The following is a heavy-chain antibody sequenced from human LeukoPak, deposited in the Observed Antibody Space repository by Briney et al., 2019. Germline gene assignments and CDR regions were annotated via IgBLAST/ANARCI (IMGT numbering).Heavy chain of an antibody. Sequence: PGGSLRLSCAASGYTFSSFEMNWVRQAPGKGLEWLSYISTSGTAIYYADSVKGRFTISRDNAKNTLYLQMNSLRAEDTAVYYCARDVCSGGSCYPGDYWGQGTLVTVSS. V-gene: IGHV3-48*03. D-gene: IGHD2-15*01. CDR3: ARDVCSGGSCYPGDY. CDR2: ISTSGTAI. CDR1: GYTFSSFE. J-gene: IGHJ4*02.